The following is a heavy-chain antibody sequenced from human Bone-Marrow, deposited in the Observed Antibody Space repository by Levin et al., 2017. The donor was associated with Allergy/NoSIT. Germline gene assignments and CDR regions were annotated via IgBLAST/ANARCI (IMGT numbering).Heavy chain of an antibody. Sequence: SCKVSGGSISSAGHYWGWVRQLPGKGLEWMGNTYYTGSTYYNPSLKSRLTISVDTAENQFSLRLTSVTAAATAVYFCVRAGGPAANWFDPWGQGSLVSVSS. CDR2: TYYTGST. J-gene: IGHJ5*02. CDR1: GGSISSAGHY. D-gene: IGHD2-2*01. V-gene: IGHV4-31*03. CDR3: VRAGGPAANWFDP.